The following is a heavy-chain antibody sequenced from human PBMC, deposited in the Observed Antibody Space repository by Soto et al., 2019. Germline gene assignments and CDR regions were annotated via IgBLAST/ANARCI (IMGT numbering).Heavy chain of an antibody. Sequence: EVQLLESGGGLVQPGGSLRLSCAASGFTFSSYAMSWVRQAPGKGLEWVSAISGSGGSTYYADSVKGRFTISRDNSKNTLYLQMNSLRAEDTAVYYCAKLPEYYYDSSGYHVCYFDYWGQGTLVTVSS. CDR2: ISGSGGST. CDR1: GFTFSSYA. CDR3: AKLPEYYYDSSGYHVCYFDY. J-gene: IGHJ4*02. V-gene: IGHV3-23*01. D-gene: IGHD3-22*01.